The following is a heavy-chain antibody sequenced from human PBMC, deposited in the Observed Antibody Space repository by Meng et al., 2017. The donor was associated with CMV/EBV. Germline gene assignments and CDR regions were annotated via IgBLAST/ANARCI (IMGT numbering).Heavy chain of an antibody. Sequence: ASVKVSCKASGYTFTGYYMHWVRQAPGQGLEWMGWINPNSGGTNYAQKFQGRVTMTRDTSISTAYMELSRLGSDDTAVYYCARDPPVRSYYDFWSGFYLQNYYYGMDVWGQGTTVTVSS. CDR2: INPNSGGT. V-gene: IGHV1-2*02. D-gene: IGHD3-3*01. CDR3: ARDPPVRSYYDFWSGFYLQNYYYGMDV. J-gene: IGHJ6*02. CDR1: GYTFTGYY.